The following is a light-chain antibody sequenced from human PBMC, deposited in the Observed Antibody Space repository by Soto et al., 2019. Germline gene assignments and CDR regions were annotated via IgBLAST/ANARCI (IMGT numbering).Light chain of an antibody. CDR3: SSYAGSKNFIL. J-gene: IGLJ2*01. Sequence: QSALTQPPSASRSPGQSVTISCTGTTSDVGGYNYVSWYQLHPGKVPKLIISEVNKRPSGVPDRFSGSKSGSTASLTVSGLQAEDEADYFCSSYAGSKNFILFGGGTKVTVL. CDR1: TSDVGGYNY. CDR2: EVN. V-gene: IGLV2-8*02.